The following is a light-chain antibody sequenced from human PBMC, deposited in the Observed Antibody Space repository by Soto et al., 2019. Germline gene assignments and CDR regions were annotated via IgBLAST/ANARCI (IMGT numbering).Light chain of an antibody. Sequence: ILFTQSPCTRSVSPGERVTLSCVASQSVSSYLSWYHQKPGQPPRLLTYGASTRATGIPARFSGSGSGTDFTLTISSVEPEDFAVYICQQRSNWPPTFGQGTRLEIK. CDR1: QSVSSY. J-gene: IGKJ5*01. CDR2: GAS. V-gene: IGKV3-11*01. CDR3: QQRSNWPPT.